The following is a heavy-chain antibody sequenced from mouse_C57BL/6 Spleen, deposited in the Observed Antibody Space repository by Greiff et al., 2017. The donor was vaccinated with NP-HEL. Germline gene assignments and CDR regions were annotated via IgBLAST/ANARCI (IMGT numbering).Heavy chain of an antibody. CDR3: AREGLRREYAMDY. CDR1: GYTFTGYW. J-gene: IGHJ4*01. CDR2: ILPGSGST. Sequence: QVQLKQSGAELMKPGASVKPSCKATGYTFTGYWIEWVKQRPGHGLEWIGEILPGSGSTNYNEKFKGKATFTADTSSNTAYMQLSSLTTEDSAIYYCAREGLRREYAMDYWGQGTSVTVSS. V-gene: IGHV1-9*01. D-gene: IGHD2-2*01.